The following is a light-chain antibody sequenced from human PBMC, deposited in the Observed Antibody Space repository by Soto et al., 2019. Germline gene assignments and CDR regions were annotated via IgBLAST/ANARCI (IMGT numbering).Light chain of an antibody. CDR3: LQYGGLDGYT. Sequence: DIQMTQSPSSLSASVGDRVTITCQASQDIRNYVNWYQQKPGQTPKLLIYDASDVGTGVPSRFSGSGSGTDFTFTITNLQPEDFATYYCLQYGGLDGYTFGQGTKVEI. J-gene: IGKJ2*01. CDR2: DAS. V-gene: IGKV1-33*01. CDR1: QDIRNY.